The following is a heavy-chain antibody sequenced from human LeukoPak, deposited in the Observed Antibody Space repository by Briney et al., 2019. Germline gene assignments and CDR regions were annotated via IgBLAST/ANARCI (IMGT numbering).Heavy chain of an antibody. D-gene: IGHD3-9*01. CDR1: GYTFTGYY. J-gene: IGHJ4*02. CDR3: ARGGFLRYFDWLLHFDY. V-gene: IGHV1-2*02. CDR2: INPNSGGT. Sequence: GASVNVSCKASGYTFTGYYMHWVRQAPGQGLEWMGWINPNSGGTNYAQKFQGRVTMTRDTSISTAYMELSRLRSDDTAVYYCARGGFLRYFDWLLHFDYWGQGTLVTVSS.